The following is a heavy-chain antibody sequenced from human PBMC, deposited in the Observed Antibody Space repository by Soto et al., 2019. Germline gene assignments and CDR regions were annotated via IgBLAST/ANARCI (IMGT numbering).Heavy chain of an antibody. V-gene: IGHV3-9*01. CDR2: ISWNSGSI. J-gene: IGHJ6*03. CDR3: AKDPVTTSLYYYYYMDV. Sequence: LRLSCAASGFTFDDYTMHWVRQAPGKGLEWVSGISWNSGSIGYADSVKGRFTISRDNAKNSLYLQMNSLRAEDTAVYYCAKDPVTTSLYYYYYMDVWGKGTTVTVSS. CDR1: GFTFDDYT. D-gene: IGHD4-17*01.